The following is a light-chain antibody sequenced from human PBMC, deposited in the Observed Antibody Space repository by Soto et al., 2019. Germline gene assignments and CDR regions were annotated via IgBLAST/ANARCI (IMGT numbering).Light chain of an antibody. CDR2: INSDGSH. CDR1: SGHSSFA. CDR3: QTWGTGIRV. V-gene: IGLV4-69*01. Sequence: QSVVTQSPCASASLGASVKLTCTLSSGHSSFAIAWHQQLPEKGPRYLMKINSDGSHRKGDGIPDRFSGSSSGAERYLTISSLQSEDEADYYCQTWGTGIRVFGGGTKVTVL. J-gene: IGLJ3*02.